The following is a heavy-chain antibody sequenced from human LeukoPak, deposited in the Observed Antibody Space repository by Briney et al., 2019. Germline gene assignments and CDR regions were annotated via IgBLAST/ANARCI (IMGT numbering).Heavy chain of an antibody. J-gene: IGHJ5*02. Sequence: GGSLRLSCAASGFTFSSYSMNWVRQAPGKGLEWVSSISSSSSYIYYADSVKGRFTISRDNAKNSLYLQMNSLRAEDTAVYYCAREGPLSSWYGGDWFDPWGQGTLVTVSS. CDR1: GFTFSSYS. D-gene: IGHD6-13*01. CDR2: ISSSSSYI. V-gene: IGHV3-21*01. CDR3: AREGPLSSWYGGDWFDP.